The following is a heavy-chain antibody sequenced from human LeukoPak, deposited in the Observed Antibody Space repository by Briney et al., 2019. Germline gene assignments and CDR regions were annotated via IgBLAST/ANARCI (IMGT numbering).Heavy chain of an antibody. CDR3: ARDRCSSTSCYLFDY. Sequence: ASVKVSCKASGYTFTGYCMHWVRQAPGQGLEWMGWINPNSGGTNYAQKFQGRVTMTRDTSISTAYMELSRLRSDDTAVYYCARDRCSSTSCYLFDYWGQGTLVTVSS. V-gene: IGHV1-2*02. J-gene: IGHJ4*02. CDR2: INPNSGGT. D-gene: IGHD2-2*01. CDR1: GYTFTGYC.